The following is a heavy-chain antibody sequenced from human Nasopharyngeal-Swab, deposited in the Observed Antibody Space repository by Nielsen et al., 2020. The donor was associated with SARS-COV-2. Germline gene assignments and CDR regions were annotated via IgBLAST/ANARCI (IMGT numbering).Heavy chain of an antibody. CDR1: GSTFSNYA. D-gene: IGHD5-18*01. J-gene: IGHJ4*02. Sequence: GESLKISCAASGSTFSNYAISWVRQAPGQGLEWVSTVDYDGVRTHYADSVEGQFIISRDNSKNTVYLQIKSLGVEDAAVYYCATWMTAHFDYWGQGTLVT. CDR2: VDYDGVRT. V-gene: IGHV3-23*01. CDR3: ATWMTAHFDY.